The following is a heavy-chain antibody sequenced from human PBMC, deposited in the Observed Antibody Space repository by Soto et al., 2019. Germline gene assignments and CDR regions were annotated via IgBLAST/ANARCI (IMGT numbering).Heavy chain of an antibody. CDR1: GFTFSRYL. V-gene: IGHV3-7*01. Sequence: PGGSLRRSCAASGFTFSRYLMNWVRQAPGKGLEWVANIKQDGTEKNYVDSVKGRFTISRDNARNSLYLQMDSLRAEDTAVYFCARGDTPMITGMDSFDIWGQGTMVTVSS. D-gene: IGHD5-18*01. CDR2: IKQDGTEK. J-gene: IGHJ3*02. CDR3: ARGDTPMITGMDSFDI.